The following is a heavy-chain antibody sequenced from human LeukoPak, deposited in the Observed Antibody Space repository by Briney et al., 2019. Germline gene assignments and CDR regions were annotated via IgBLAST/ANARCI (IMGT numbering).Heavy chain of an antibody. V-gene: IGHV4-4*07. CDR3: AAISSSWGDYYFDY. D-gene: IGHD6-13*01. CDR2: IYTSGST. Sequence: SETLSLTCTVSGGSISSYYWSWIRQPAGKGLEWIGRIYTSGSTNYNPSIKSRVTISVDTSKNQFSLKLSSVTAADTAVYYCAAISSSWGDYYFDYWGQGTLVTVSS. J-gene: IGHJ4*02. CDR1: GGSISSYY.